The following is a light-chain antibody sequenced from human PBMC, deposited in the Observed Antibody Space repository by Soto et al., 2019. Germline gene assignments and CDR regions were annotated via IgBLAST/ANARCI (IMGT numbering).Light chain of an antibody. J-gene: IGLJ2*01. CDR1: SSDVGGYNY. Sequence: QSALTQPASVSGSPGQSITISCTGTSSDVGGYNYVSGYQHHPGKAPKLMIYDVSDRPSGISNRFSGSKSGNTASLTISGLQAEDEADYDCSSYTSSSTLVFGGGTQLTVL. CDR2: DVS. V-gene: IGLV2-14*03. CDR3: SSYTSSSTLV.